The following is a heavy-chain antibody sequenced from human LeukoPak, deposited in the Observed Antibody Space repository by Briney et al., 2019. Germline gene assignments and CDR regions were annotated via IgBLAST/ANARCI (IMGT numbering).Heavy chain of an antibody. J-gene: IGHJ4*02. D-gene: IGHD1-1*01. CDR1: GFTFSAYA. CDR2: ISSNGGSS. CDR3: VKITSVTGGDC. Sequence: PGGSLRLSCSASGFTFSAYAMYWVRQAPGKGLEYVSGISSNGGSSFYADSVKGRFTISRDNSKNTLYLQMSSLRAEDTAAYYCVKITSVTGGDCWGQGTRLTVSS. V-gene: IGHV3-64D*09.